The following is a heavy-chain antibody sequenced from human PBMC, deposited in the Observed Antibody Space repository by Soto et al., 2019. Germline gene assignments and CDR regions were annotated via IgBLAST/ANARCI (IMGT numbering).Heavy chain of an antibody. CDR3: VRGASLNFDY. J-gene: IGHJ4*02. CDR1: GYTFTNFY. CDR2: INPSGDST. D-gene: IGHD1-26*01. V-gene: IGHV1-46*01. Sequence: ASVKVSCKASGYTFTNFYMQWVRQAPGQGLEWMGMINPSGDSTSYARKFQGRFTISRDNAKNSLYLQMNSLRAEDTAFYYCVRGASLNFDYWGQGTLVTVSS.